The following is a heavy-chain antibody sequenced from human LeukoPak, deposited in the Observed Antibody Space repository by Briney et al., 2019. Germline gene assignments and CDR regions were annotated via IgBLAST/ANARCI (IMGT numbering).Heavy chain of an antibody. Sequence: PGGSLRLSCAASGFTFSNAWMSWVRQAPGKGLEWVGRIKSKTDGGTTDYAAPVKGRFTISRDDSKNTLYLQMNSLKTEDTAVYYCTTFLWYSSDYFDYWGQGTLVTVSP. V-gene: IGHV3-15*01. CDR1: GFTFSNAW. CDR3: TTFLWYSSDYFDY. J-gene: IGHJ4*02. CDR2: IKSKTDGGTT. D-gene: IGHD6-19*01.